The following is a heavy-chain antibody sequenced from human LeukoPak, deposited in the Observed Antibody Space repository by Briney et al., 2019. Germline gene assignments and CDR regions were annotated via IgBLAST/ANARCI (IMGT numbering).Heavy chain of an antibody. J-gene: IGHJ3*02. CDR1: GGSLSSSIYY. CDR2: MSYSGST. D-gene: IGHD3-22*01. V-gene: IGHV4-39*07. Sequence: SETLSLTCTVSGGSLSSSIYYWGWIRQPPGKGLEWIGSMSYSGSTYYNPSLKSRVTISLDTSKNQFSLNLYSVTAADTAVYYCARANYYDTSGYSRGAFDIWGQGTMVTVSS. CDR3: ARANYYDTSGYSRGAFDI.